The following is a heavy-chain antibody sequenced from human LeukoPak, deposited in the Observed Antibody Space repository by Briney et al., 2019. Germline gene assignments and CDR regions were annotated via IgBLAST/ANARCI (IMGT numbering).Heavy chain of an antibody. CDR1: GGSISSYY. CDR2: IYTSGST. D-gene: IGHD6-19*01. CDR3: ARDYCQWPVLGGRFDP. J-gene: IGHJ5*02. Sequence: SETLSLTCTVSGGSISSYYWSWIRQPVGKGLEWIGRIYTSGSTNYNPSLKSRVTMSVDTSKNQFSLKLSSVTAAETAVYYCARDYCQWPVLGGRFDPWVQGTLVTVSS. V-gene: IGHV4-4*07.